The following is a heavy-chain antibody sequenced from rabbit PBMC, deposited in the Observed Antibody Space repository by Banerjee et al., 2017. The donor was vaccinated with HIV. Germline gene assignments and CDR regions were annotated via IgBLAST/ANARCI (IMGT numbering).Heavy chain of an antibody. D-gene: IGHD6-1*01. V-gene: IGHV1S40*01. CDR1: GFSFSSSYY. Sequence: QSLEESGGDLVKPGASLTLTCTASGFSFSSSYYMCWVRQAPGKGLEWIACIYAGSSGSTYYASWAKGRFTISKTSSTTVTLQMTSLTAADTATYFCARDLDAGYGYARLDLWGPGTLVTVS. J-gene: IGHJ3*01. CDR2: IYAGSSGST. CDR3: ARDLDAGYGYARLDL.